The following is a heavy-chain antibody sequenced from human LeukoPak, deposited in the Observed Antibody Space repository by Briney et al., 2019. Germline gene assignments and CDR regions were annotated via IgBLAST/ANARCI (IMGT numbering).Heavy chain of an antibody. CDR1: GGSFSGYY. V-gene: IGHV4-34*01. D-gene: IGHD1-26*01. CDR3: ARGSFIVGATIIDY. J-gene: IGHJ4*02. Sequence: SETLSLTCAVYGGSFSGYYWSWIRQPPGKGLEWIGEINHSGSTNYDPSLKSRVTISVDTPKNQFSLKLSSVTAADTAVYYCARGSFIVGATIIDYWGQGTLVTVSS. CDR2: INHSGST.